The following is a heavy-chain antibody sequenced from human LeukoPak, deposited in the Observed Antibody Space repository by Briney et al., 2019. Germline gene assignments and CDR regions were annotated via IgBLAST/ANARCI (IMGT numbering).Heavy chain of an antibody. CDR1: GYTFANYW. CDR2: VYPGGSQT. CDR3: ARSTIVRGTLGSGGAFDV. J-gene: IGHJ3*01. Sequence: GESLKISCTGSGYTFANYWIGWVRQMPGKGLEWMGIVYPGGSQTKYSPSFQGQVTMSADKSLNTAYMQWSSLKASDTAMYYCARSTIVRGTLGSGGAFDVWGQGSMVTVAS. V-gene: IGHV5-51*01. D-gene: IGHD3-10*01.